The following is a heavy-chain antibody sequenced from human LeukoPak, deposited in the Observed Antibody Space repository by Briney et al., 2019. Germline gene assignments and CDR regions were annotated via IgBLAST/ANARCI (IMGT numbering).Heavy chain of an antibody. V-gene: IGHV3-66*04. CDR3: ARQIGGLYFDY. J-gene: IGHJ4*02. CDR1: GFTFGKYW. CDR2: IYSGGST. Sequence: PGGSLRLSCVASGFTFGKYWMSWVRQAPGKGLEWVSVIYSGGSTYYADPVKGRFTISRDNSKNTLYLQMNSLRAEDTAVYYCARQIGGLYFDYWGQGTLVTVSS.